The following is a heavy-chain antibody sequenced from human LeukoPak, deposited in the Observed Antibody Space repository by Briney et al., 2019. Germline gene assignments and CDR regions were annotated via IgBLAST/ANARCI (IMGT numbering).Heavy chain of an antibody. V-gene: IGHV4-30-4*01. CDR3: ARPYYYDSRIDP. CDR2: MYYSGST. D-gene: IGHD3-22*01. CDR1: GGSISSGDYY. J-gene: IGHJ5*02. Sequence: NTSQTLSLTCTVSGGSISSGDYYWSWIRQPPGKGLEWIAYMYYSGSTYYNPSLKSRVTMSADTSKNQLSLKLSSVTAADTAVYCCARPYYYDSRIDPWGQGILVTVSS.